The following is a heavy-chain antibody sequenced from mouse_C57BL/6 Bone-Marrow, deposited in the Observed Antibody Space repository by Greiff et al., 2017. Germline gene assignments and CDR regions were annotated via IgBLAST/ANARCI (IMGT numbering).Heavy chain of an antibody. CDR2: LNPSRGYT. J-gene: IGHJ2*01. V-gene: IGHV1-4*01. CDR1: GYTFTSYS. D-gene: IGHD1-1*01. Sequence: VQLQQSGAELVRPGASVKMSCKASGYTFTSYSMHWVKQRPGPGLEWIGYLNPSRGYTKYNQKFKDKATLTADNSSSTAYMQLSSLTSEDSAVYYYARANGRSYFDDWGQGTTLTVSS. CDR3: ARANGRSYFDD.